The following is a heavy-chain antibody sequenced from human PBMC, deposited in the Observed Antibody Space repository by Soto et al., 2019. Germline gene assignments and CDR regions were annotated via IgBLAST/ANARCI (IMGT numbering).Heavy chain of an antibody. V-gene: IGHV3-30*18. Sequence: GGSLRLSCATSGSTFTPYSMNLVRQAPGKGLDWVAAISYDGSNKYHADSVKGRFTIARDNSKNTLYLQMNSLRVEYTAVYYCAKDIVRYTYGACDYWGQGALVTVSS. CDR2: ISYDGSNK. CDR3: AKDIVRYTYGACDY. D-gene: IGHD5-18*01. J-gene: IGHJ4*02. CDR1: GSTFTPYS.